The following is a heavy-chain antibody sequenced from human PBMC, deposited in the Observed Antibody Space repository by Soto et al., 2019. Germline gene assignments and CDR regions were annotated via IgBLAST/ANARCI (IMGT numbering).Heavy chain of an antibody. CDR3: ARLRIATNNYKWFDP. J-gene: IGHJ5*02. CDR1: GAALNSGNYY. D-gene: IGHD2-21*01. CDR2: IYVTGAV. Sequence: SETLSLTCSVSGAALNSGNYYWSWIRQFPGKGLEWIGHIYVTGAVDYNPSLRDRITISQDTSERQFSLNLRLVTAADTAVYYCARLRIATNNYKWFDPWGQRTLLTVCS. V-gene: IGHV4-31*03.